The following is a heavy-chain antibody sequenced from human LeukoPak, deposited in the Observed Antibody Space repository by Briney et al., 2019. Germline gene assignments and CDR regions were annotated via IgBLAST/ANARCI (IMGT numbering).Heavy chain of an antibody. V-gene: IGHV3-30*19. CDR1: GFTFSSYG. J-gene: IGHJ4*02. Sequence: GRSLRLSCAASGFTFSSYGMHWVRQAPGKGLEWVAVISYDGSNKYYADSVKGRFTISRDNSKNTLYLQMNSLRAEDTAVYYCARGSSSWLDYWGQGTLVTVSS. CDR2: ISYDGSNK. D-gene: IGHD6-13*01. CDR3: ARGSSSWLDY.